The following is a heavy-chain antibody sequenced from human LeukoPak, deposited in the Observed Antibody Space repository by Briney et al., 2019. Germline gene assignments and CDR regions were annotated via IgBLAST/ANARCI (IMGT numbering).Heavy chain of an antibody. CDR3: ARGGNSGWRTPNDDY. CDR2: ISAYNGNR. J-gene: IGHJ4*02. D-gene: IGHD6-19*01. V-gene: IGHV1-18*01. Sequence: ASVKVSCKASGYTFTRYGISWVRQAPGQGLEWMGWISAYNGNRNYAQKLQGRVTMTTDTSTSTAYMELRSLRSDDTAVYYCARGGNSGWRTPNDDYWGQGTLVTVSS. CDR1: GYTFTRYG.